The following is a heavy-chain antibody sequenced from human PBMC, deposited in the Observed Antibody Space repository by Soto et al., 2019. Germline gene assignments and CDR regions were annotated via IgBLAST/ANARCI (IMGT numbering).Heavy chain of an antibody. D-gene: IGHD2-21*01. CDR3: ARSKAVVIAALDI. J-gene: IGHJ3*02. V-gene: IGHV4-34*01. CDR1: CGSFSGYY. Sequence: TCSVYCGSFSGYYWCWIRKPPGKGLEWIGEINHSGSTNYNPYLKSRVTISVDTSKNQFSLKLSSVTAEDTAVYYCARSKAVVIAALDIWGQGTMPTVSS. CDR2: INHSGST.